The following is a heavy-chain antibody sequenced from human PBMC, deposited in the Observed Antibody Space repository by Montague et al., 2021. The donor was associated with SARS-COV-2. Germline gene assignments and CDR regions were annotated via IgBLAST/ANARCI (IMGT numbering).Heavy chain of an antibody. J-gene: IGHJ5*02. V-gene: IGHV4-31*03. CDR1: RGSTSSGGNY. D-gene: IGHD6-13*01. CDR3: ARGRRYSSTWYGAFDP. CDR2: SYYSGST. Sequence: TLSLTCTVSRGSTSSGGNYWSWIRQHPVKGLEWIGYSYYSGSTYYNPSLKSRVSISVDTSKNQFSLKLSSVTAADTAVYYCARGRRYSSTWYGAFDPWGQGMQVTVSS.